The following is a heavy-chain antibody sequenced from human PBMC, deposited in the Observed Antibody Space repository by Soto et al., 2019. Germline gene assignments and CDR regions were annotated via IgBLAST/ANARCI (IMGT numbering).Heavy chain of an antibody. CDR2: IRSKAYGGTP. CDR1: GFTFGDYA. CDR3: TREHIAARKHDEH. J-gene: IGHJ1*01. Sequence: EVQLVESGGDLVQPGRSLRLSCIASGFTFGDYAVSWVRQAPGKGLEWVGFIRSKAYGGTPEYAASVKGRFTISRDNSKSIAYLQRNNLKTEDTAVYYCTREHIAARKHDEHWGQGTLVTVAS. D-gene: IGHD6-6*01. V-gene: IGHV3-49*04.